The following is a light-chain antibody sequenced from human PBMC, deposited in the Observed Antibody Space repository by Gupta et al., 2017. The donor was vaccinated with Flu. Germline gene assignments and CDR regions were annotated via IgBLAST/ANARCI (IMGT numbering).Light chain of an antibody. Sequence: VTLGHPAPISCRFSQVLVYSDGNTCLHWFQQRPGQSPRRLIYLVSYRYSGVPDRFSGSGSGTDFTLEISRVEAEDAGVYFCMQGAHWPWAFGQGTTVEIK. V-gene: IGKV2-30*01. J-gene: IGKJ1*01. CDR2: LVS. CDR1: QVLVYSDGNTC. CDR3: MQGAHWPWA.